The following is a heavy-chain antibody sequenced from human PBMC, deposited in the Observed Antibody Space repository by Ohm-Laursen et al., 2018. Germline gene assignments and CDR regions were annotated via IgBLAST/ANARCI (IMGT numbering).Heavy chain of an antibody. V-gene: IGHV3-30*18. J-gene: IGHJ5*02. CDR2: ILYDESDK. D-gene: IGHD1-14*01. CDR3: AKYSIAVVPLLNRHLDT. Sequence: SLRLSRAASVFTFSSYVMYWVRQAPRKGMAWVAGILYDESDKNYAESVRGRITISRDNYKNTLYLQMNGLRAENTAVYFCAKYSIAVVPLLNRHLDTWGQGTLVSVSS. CDR1: VFTFSSYV.